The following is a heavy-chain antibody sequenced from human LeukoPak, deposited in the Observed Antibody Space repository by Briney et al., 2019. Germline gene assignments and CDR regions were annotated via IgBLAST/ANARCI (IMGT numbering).Heavy chain of an antibody. D-gene: IGHD6-19*01. CDR1: GGSISSGGYY. CDR3: ARHSSGWSHFDY. CDR2: IYYSGST. V-gene: IGHV4-31*03. J-gene: IGHJ4*02. Sequence: PSETLSLTCTVSGGSISSGGYYWSWLRQHPGKGLEWIGYIYYSGSTYYNPSLKSRVTISVDTSKNQFSLKLSSVTAADTAVYYCARHSSGWSHFDYWGQGTLVTVSS.